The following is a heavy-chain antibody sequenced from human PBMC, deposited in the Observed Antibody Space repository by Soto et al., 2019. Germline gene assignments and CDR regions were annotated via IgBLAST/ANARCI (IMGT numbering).Heavy chain of an antibody. D-gene: IGHD4-17*01. CDR3: ARDSDLRYYFDY. J-gene: IGHJ4*02. CDR2: ISADGGST. V-gene: IGHV3-23*01. CDR1: GFTFNSRA. Sequence: GGSLRLSCAASGFTFNSRAMNWVRQAPGKGLEWVSAISADGGSTWYADSVKGRFTISRDNSRNTLHLQMGSLRTEDTAVYYCARDSDLRYYFDYWGQGTLVTVSS.